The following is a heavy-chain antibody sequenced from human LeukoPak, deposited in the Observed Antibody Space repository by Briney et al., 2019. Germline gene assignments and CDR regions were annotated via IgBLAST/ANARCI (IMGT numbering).Heavy chain of an antibody. CDR3: AKVRITMVRGGIKNSHLDY. CDR2: IRYDGSNK. Sequence: GGSLRLSCAASGFPFSSYGMHWVRQAPGKGLEWVAFIRYDGSNKYYADSVKGRFTISRDNSKNTLYLQMNSLRAEDTAVYYCAKVRITMVRGGIKNSHLDYWGQGTLVTVSS. CDR1: GFPFSSYG. V-gene: IGHV3-30*02. D-gene: IGHD3-10*01. J-gene: IGHJ4*02.